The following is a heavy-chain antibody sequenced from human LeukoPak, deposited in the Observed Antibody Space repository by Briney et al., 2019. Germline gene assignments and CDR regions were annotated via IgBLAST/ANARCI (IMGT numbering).Heavy chain of an antibody. V-gene: IGHV1-69*06. Sequence: GASVKASCNASGGTFSSYAISWVRQAPGQGLEWMGGIIPIFGTANYAQRFQGRVTITADKSTSTAYMELSSLRSEDTAVYYCARDVYGRYCSGGSCYFYYYYMDVWGKGTTVTISS. CDR2: IIPIFGTA. D-gene: IGHD2-15*01. CDR3: ARDVYGRYCSGGSCYFYYYYMDV. CDR1: GGTFSSYA. J-gene: IGHJ6*03.